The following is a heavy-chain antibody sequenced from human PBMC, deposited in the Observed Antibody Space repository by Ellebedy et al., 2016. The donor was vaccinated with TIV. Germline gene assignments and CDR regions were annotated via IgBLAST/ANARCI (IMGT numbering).Heavy chain of an antibody. J-gene: IGHJ6*02. CDR1: GFTFGSYD. CDR2: MNPNSGNT. V-gene: IGHV1-8*01. Sequence: AASVKVSCKASGFTFGSYDINWVRQAAGQGLEWMGWMNPNSGNTGSAQKFQGRITMTRNTSISTAYMELSSLRSEDTAIYYCARVAIQTLIRDRRMDVWGQGTTVTVSS. CDR3: ARVAIQTLIRDRRMDV. D-gene: IGHD3-10*01.